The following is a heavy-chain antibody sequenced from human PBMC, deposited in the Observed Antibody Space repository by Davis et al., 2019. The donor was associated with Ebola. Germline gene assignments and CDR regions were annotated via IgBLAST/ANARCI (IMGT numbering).Heavy chain of an antibody. V-gene: IGHV4-30-2*01. Sequence: SETLSLTCAVSGGSISSGGYSWSWIRQPPGKGLEWIGYIYHSGSTYYNPSLKSRVTISVDRSKNQFSLKLSSVTAADTAVYYCARVERNYFDYWGQGTLVTVSS. CDR1: GGSISSGGYS. J-gene: IGHJ4*02. CDR2: IYHSGST. CDR3: ARVERNYFDY.